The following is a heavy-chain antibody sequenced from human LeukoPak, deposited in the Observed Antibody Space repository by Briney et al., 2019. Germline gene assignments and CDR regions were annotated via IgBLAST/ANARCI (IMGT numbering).Heavy chain of an antibody. CDR1: GFTFSSYS. D-gene: IGHD6-13*01. CDR2: ISSSSSYI. Sequence: GGSLRLSCAASGFTFSSYSMNWVRQAPGKRLEWVSSISSSSSYIYYADSVKGRFTISRDNAKNSLYLQMNSLRAEDTAVYYCARWGIAAAGTMWGPDAFDIWGQGTMVTVSS. J-gene: IGHJ3*02. CDR3: ARWGIAAAGTMWGPDAFDI. V-gene: IGHV3-21*01.